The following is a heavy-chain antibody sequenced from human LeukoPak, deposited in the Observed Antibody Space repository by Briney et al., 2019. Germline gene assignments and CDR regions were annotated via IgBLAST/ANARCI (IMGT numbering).Heavy chain of an antibody. J-gene: IGHJ4*02. V-gene: IGHV4-31*03. CDR3: ARGPYYYDSSGYYLGHFDY. Sequence: PSETLSLTCTVSGGSISSGGYYWSWIRQHPGKGLEWIGYIYYNGSTYYNPSLKSRVTISVDTSKNQFSLKLSSVTAADTAVYYCARGPYYYDSSGYYLGHFDYWGQGTLVTVSS. CDR1: GGSISSGGYY. CDR2: IYYNGST. D-gene: IGHD3-22*01.